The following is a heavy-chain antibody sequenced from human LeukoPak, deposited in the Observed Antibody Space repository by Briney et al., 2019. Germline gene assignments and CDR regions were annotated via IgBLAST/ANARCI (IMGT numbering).Heavy chain of an antibody. CDR1: GGTFSSFA. CDR2: ISAYNGNT. D-gene: IGHD6-19*01. CDR3: ARSFKVQWLQRFDY. J-gene: IGHJ4*02. Sequence: VASVKVSCKASGGTFSSFAINWVRQAPGQGLEWMGWISAYNGNTNYAQKLQGRVTMTTDTSTSTAYMELRSLRSDDTAVYYCARSFKVQWLQRFDYWGQGTLVTVSS. V-gene: IGHV1-18*01.